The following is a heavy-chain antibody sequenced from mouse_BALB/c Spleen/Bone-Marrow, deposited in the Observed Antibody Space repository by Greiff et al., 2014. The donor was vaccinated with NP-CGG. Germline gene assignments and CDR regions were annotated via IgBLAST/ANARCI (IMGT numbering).Heavy chain of an antibody. CDR1: GFNITDTY. CDR2: IDPANGNT. CDR3: AYYRYDEGGFAF. D-gene: IGHD2-14*01. J-gene: IGHJ3*01. V-gene: IGHV14-3*02. Sequence: VQLQQSGAELVKPGASVKLSCTASGFNITDTYMHWVKQRPEQGLEWIVGIDPANGNTKYDPKFQGKATITADTSSNTAYLQLSSLTSEDTAVYYCAYYRYDEGGFAFWGQGTLVTVSA.